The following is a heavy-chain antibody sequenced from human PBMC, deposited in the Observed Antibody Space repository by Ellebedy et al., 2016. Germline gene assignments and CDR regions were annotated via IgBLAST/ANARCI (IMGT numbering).Heavy chain of an antibody. D-gene: IGHD3-16*01. V-gene: IGHV3-23*01. CDR2: ISGSGGST. CDR1: GFTFSSYA. CDR3: AKDRGGPFVLGVFDY. Sequence: GESLKTSXSASGFTFSSYAMSWVRQAPGKGLEWVSAISGSGGSTYYADSVKGRFTISRDNSKNTLYLQMNSLRAEDTAIYYCAKDRGGPFVLGVFDYWGQGTLVTVSS. J-gene: IGHJ4*02.